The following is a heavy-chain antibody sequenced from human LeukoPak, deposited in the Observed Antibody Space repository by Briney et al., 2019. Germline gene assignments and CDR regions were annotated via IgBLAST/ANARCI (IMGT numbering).Heavy chain of an antibody. V-gene: IGHV3-23*01. CDR2: ISGSGGST. CDR1: GFTFSSYA. CDR3: ARSGYYYNWFGP. J-gene: IGHJ5*02. D-gene: IGHD3-22*01. Sequence: GGSLRLSCAASGFTFSSYAMSWVRQAPGKGLEWVSAISGSGGSTYYADSVKGRFTISRDNSKNTLYLQMNSLRAEDTAVYYCARSGYYYNWFGPWGQGTLVTVSS.